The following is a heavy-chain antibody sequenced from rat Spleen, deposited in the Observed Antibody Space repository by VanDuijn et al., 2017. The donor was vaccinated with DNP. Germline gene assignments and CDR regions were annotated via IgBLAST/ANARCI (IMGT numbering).Heavy chain of an antibody. Sequence: EVQLVESGGGLVQPGRSLKLSCVVSGFTFNNYWMSWIRQAPGKGLEWVASITNTGGSIYYPDSVKGRFTISRDNAQNTLYLQMNSLRCVETATYYCTRGISIAAISTFDFWGQGVMVTVSS. CDR3: TRGISIAAISTFDF. D-gene: IGHD1-2*01. CDR1: GFTFNNYW. V-gene: IGHV5-31*01. CDR2: ITNTGGSI. J-gene: IGHJ2*01.